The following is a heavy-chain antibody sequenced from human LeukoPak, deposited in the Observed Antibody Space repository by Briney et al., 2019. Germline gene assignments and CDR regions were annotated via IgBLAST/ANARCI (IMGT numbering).Heavy chain of an antibody. D-gene: IGHD6-13*01. J-gene: IGHJ4*02. CDR1: GFGFSSCE. CDR2: ISSSGSTI. CDR3: ARALPSSWYYFDY. Sequence: PGGSLRLSCAASGFGFSSCEMNWVRQAPGKGLEWVSYISSSGSTIHYADSVKSRFTISRDNAKNSLYLQMNSLRAEDTAVYYCARALPSSWYYFDYWGQGTLVTVSS. V-gene: IGHV3-48*03.